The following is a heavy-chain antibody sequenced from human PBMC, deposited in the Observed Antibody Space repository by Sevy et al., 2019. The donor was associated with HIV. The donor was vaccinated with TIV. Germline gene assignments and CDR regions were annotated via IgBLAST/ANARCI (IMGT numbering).Heavy chain of an antibody. CDR3: AKDFSYGGNSWNFDF. D-gene: IGHD4-17*01. J-gene: IGHJ4*02. CDR2: VSGNDGST. Sequence: GGSLRLSCAASGFIFSKFALSWVRQAPGRGLECVSAVSGNDGSTYYAASVKGRFTISRDISENMLYLQMNSLSAEDTAVYYCAKDFSYGGNSWNFDFWGQGTLVTVSS. CDR1: GFIFSKFA. V-gene: IGHV3-23*01.